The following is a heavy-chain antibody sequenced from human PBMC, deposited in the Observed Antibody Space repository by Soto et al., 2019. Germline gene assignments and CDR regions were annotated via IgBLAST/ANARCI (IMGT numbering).Heavy chain of an antibody. CDR1: GFTFRDYA. V-gene: IGHV3-30-3*01. CDR2: IPSDGSAQ. Sequence: QVQLVESGGGVVQPGRSLRLSCEASGFTFRDYAMHWVRQAPGKGLEWVAAIPSDGSAQHYADSVKGRFSISRDNSKNTLSLQMNSLRAEEAALYYCARAVAGQVRGAWTWLAYWGQGTLVTVSS. J-gene: IGHJ4*02. CDR3: ARAVAGQVRGAWTWLAY. D-gene: IGHD1-1*01.